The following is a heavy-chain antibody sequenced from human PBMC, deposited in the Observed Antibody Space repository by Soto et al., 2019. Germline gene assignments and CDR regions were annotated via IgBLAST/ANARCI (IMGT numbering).Heavy chain of an antibody. D-gene: IGHD1-1*01. J-gene: IGHJ4*02. CDR3: ARGDAYNSFDY. Sequence: EVQLVESGGGLVKPGGSLRLSCAASGFHFSSYTMNWVRQAPGKGLEWVSSISSSGDYIYYADSVKGRFTISRDNAKNSLYLQMNSLRAGDTAMFFCARGDAYNSFDYWGQGGLVTVSS. V-gene: IGHV3-21*01. CDR2: ISSSGDYI. CDR1: GFHFSSYT.